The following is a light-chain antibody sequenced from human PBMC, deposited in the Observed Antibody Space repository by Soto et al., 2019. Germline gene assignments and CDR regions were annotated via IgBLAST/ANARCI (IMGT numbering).Light chain of an antibody. CDR1: RSLVYSDGETY. Sequence: IVMTQTPLSLSVTPGQPASISSTSSRSLVYSDGETYVYWYVQKAGQPPQLLLYAVSKRFSGVPDRFSGSGSGTDFTLKISRVEAEDAGVYYCMQTVKFPWTFGQGTKVDIK. CDR3: MQTVKFPWT. V-gene: IGKV2D-29*01. J-gene: IGKJ1*01. CDR2: AVS.